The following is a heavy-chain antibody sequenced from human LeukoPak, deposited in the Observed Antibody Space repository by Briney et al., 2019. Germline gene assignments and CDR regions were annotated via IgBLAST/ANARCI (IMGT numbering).Heavy chain of an antibody. J-gene: IGHJ6*03. CDR1: GGSIRGYY. V-gene: IGHV4-59*01. CDR2: IYYSGST. D-gene: IGHD3-10*01. Sequence: SETLSLTCNVSGGSIRGYYWSWIRQPPGKGLEWIGYIYYSGSTNYNPSLKSRVTISVDTSKNQFSLKLSSVTAADTAVYYCARGVGSGSYYIYYYYYMDVWGKGTTVTVSS. CDR3: ARGVGSGSYYIYYYYYMDV.